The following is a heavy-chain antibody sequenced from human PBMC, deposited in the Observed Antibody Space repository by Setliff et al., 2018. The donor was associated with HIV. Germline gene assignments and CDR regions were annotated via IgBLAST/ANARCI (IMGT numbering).Heavy chain of an antibody. CDR1: GGSFSAYY. CDR3: ARSDLDNGSGYFDYYSYYMDV. V-gene: IGHV4-34*01. Sequence: SETLSLTCAVYGGSFSAYYWTWIRQPPGKGLEWIGEINHSGSTNYNPSLKSQVTISVDTSKNQFSLKLRSVTAADTAIYYCARSDLDNGSGYFDYYSYYMDVWGRGTTVTVSS. CDR2: INHSGST. D-gene: IGHD3-22*01. J-gene: IGHJ6*03.